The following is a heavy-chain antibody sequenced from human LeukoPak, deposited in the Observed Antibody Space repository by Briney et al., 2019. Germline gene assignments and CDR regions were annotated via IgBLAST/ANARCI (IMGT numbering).Heavy chain of an antibody. J-gene: IGHJ4*02. CDR1: GFTFSSYW. Sequence: GGSLRLSCAASGFTFSSYWMSWVRQAPGKGLEWVANIKQDGSEKYYVDSVKGRFTISRDNAKNSLYLQMNSSRAEDTAVYYCARGVVDYYDSSGYWEVWGFDYWGQGTLVTVSS. V-gene: IGHV3-7*01. CDR3: ARGVVDYYDSSGYWEVWGFDY. CDR2: IKQDGSEK. D-gene: IGHD3-22*01.